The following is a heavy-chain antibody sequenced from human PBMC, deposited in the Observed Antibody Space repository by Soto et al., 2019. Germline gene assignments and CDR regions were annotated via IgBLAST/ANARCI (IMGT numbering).Heavy chain of an antibody. V-gene: IGHV1-69*06. J-gene: IGHJ5*02. CDR1: GGTFSSYA. CDR2: IIPIFSTA. Sequence: SVKVSCKASGGTFSSYAISWVRQAPGQGLEWMGGIIPIFSTANYAQKFQGRVTITADKSTSTAYMELSSLRSEDTAVYYCAREQVANNWLDPWGQGTLVTVSS. CDR3: AREQVANNWLDP.